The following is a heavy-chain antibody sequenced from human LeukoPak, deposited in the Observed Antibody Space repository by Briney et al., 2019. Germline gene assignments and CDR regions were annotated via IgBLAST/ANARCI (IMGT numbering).Heavy chain of an antibody. CDR3: ARDFTTGSIAVDY. V-gene: IGHV1-2*02. J-gene: IGHJ4*02. CDR1: GYTFTGYY. D-gene: IGHD1-1*01. Sequence: ASVKVSCTASGYTFTGYYMHWVRQAPGQGLEWMGWINPNSGGTNYAQKFQGRVTMTRDTSISTAYMELSRLRSDDTAVYYCARDFTTGSIAVDYWGQGTLVTVSS. CDR2: INPNSGGT.